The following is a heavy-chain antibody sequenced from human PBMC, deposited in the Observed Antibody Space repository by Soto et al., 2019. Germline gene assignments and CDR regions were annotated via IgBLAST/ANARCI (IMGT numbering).Heavy chain of an antibody. J-gene: IGHJ4*02. CDR3: ARGTDSSGYYAGAV. CDR2: INHSGST. D-gene: IGHD3-22*01. CDR1: GGSFSGYY. Sequence: NPSETLSLTCAVYGGSFSGYYWSWIRQPPGKGLEWIGEINHSGSTSYSPSLKSRVTISVDTSKNQFSLKLRSVTAADTAVYYCARGTDSSGYYAGAVWGQGTPVTVSS. V-gene: IGHV4-34*01.